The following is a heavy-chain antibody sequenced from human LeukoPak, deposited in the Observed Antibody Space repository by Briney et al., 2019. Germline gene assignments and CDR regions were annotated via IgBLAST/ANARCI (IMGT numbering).Heavy chain of an antibody. CDR3: AKDQQYSAFDV. V-gene: IGHV3-11*04. CDR1: GFTFSDYY. J-gene: IGHJ3*01. D-gene: IGHD5-12*01. Sequence: GGSLRLSCAASGFTFSDYYMSWIRQAPGKGLEWVSYISSSGSTIYYADSVKGRFTISRDNAKNSLYLQMNSLRAEDTAVYYCAKDQQYSAFDVWGQGTMVTVSS. CDR2: ISSSGSTI.